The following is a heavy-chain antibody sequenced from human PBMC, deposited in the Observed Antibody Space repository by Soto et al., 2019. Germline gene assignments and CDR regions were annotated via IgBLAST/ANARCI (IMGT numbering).Heavy chain of an antibody. CDR2: ISSSSSYI. V-gene: IGHV3-21*01. D-gene: IGHD3-16*01. Sequence: GGSLRLSCAASGFTFSSYSMNWVRQAPGKGLEWVSSISSSSSYIYYADSVKGRFTISRDNAKNSLYLQMNSLRAEDTAVYYCARGPWGTSYIDFDYWGQGTLVTVSS. CDR3: ARGPWGTSYIDFDY. J-gene: IGHJ4*02. CDR1: GFTFSSYS.